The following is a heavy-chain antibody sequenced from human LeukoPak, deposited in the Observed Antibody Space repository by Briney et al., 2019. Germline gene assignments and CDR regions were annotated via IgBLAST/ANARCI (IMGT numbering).Heavy chain of an antibody. J-gene: IGHJ5*02. CDR2: INHSGST. CDR3: AREVFSEKEIAAAGTRWFDP. V-gene: IGHV4-34*01. CDR1: GGSFSGYY. D-gene: IGHD6-13*01. Sequence: SETLSLTCAVYGGSFSGYYWSWIRQPPGKGLEWIGEINHSGSTNYNPSLKSRVTISVDTSKNQFSLKLSSVTAADTAVYYCAREVFSEKEIAAAGTRWFDPWGQGTLVTVPS.